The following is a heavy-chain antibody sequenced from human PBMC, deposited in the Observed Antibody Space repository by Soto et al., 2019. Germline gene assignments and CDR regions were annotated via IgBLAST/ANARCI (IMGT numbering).Heavy chain of an antibody. CDR1: GFTFSDYY. CDR3: ARAQMEFCSSTSCYGFRGDY. CDR2: ISSSGSTI. Sequence: GGSLRLSCAASGFTFSDYYMSWIRQAPGKGLEWVSYISSSGSTIYYADSVKGRFTISRDNAKNSLYLQMNSLRAGDTAVYYCARAQMEFCSSTSCYGFRGDYWGQGTLVTVSS. D-gene: IGHD2-2*01. V-gene: IGHV3-11*01. J-gene: IGHJ4*02.